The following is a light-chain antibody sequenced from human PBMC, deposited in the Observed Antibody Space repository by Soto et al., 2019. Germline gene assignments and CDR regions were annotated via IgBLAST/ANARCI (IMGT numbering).Light chain of an antibody. Sequence: IVVTQSRGTLSLSPGERATLSCRASQSVSVNYLAWYQKRPGQAPRLLIYDASSRATGVPDRFSGSGSGTDFTLTISRLEPEDFAVYYCQQYDGSSITFGQGTRLEI. V-gene: IGKV3-20*01. CDR3: QQYDGSSIT. J-gene: IGKJ5*01. CDR2: DAS. CDR1: QSVSVNY.